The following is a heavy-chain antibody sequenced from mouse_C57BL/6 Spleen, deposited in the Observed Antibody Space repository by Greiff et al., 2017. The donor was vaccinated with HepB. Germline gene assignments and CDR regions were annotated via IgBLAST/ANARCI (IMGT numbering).Heavy chain of an antibody. CDR3: ARSSWDGGFAY. D-gene: IGHD4-1*01. CDR1: GYTFTSYW. V-gene: IGHV1-50*01. J-gene: IGHJ3*01. Sequence: VQLQQPGAELVKPGASVKLSCKASGYTFTSYWMQWVKQRPGQGLEWIGEIDPSDSYTNYNQKFKGKATLTVDTSSSTAYMQLSSLTSEDSAVYYCARSSWDGGFAYWGQGTLVTVSA. CDR2: IDPSDSYT.